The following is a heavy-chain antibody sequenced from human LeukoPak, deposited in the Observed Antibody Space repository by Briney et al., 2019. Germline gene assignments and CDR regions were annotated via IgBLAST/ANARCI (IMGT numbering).Heavy chain of an antibody. CDR2: ISYDGSNK. Sequence: GRSLRLSCAASGFTFSSYGMHWVRQAPGKGLEWVAVISYDGSNKYYADSVKGRFTISRDNSKNTLYLQMNSLRAEDTAVYYCAKDFFTGYFDYWGQGTLVTVSS. CDR3: AKDFFTGYFDY. V-gene: IGHV3-30*18. CDR1: GFTFSSYG. D-gene: IGHD2-8*02. J-gene: IGHJ4*02.